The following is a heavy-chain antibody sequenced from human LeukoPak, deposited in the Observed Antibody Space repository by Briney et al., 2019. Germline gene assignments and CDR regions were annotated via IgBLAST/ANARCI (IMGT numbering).Heavy chain of an antibody. CDR1: GFTVSNDY. V-gene: IGHV3-21*01. D-gene: IGHD6-13*01. CDR3: ARDLRGYSSSWDDDAFDI. J-gene: IGHJ3*02. CDR2: ISSSSSYI. Sequence: GGSLRLSCAASGFTVSNDYMNWVRQAPGKGLEWVSSISSSSSYIYYADSVKGRFTISRDNAKNSLYLQMNSLRAEDTAVYYCARDLRGYSSSWDDDAFDIWGQGTMVTVSS.